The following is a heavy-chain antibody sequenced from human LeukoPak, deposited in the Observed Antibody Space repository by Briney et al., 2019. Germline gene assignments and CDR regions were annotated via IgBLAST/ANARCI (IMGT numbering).Heavy chain of an antibody. Sequence: PSETLSLTCTVSGDSINSLDLWSWVRQPPGKGLEWIGEMYLSGTTHSNPSVKSRVTISVDTSKNQFSLKLSSVTAADTAVYYCARGLNHRGIDPWGQGTLVTVSS. V-gene: IGHV4-4*02. J-gene: IGHJ5*02. CDR2: MYLSGTT. CDR3: ARGLNHRGIDP. CDR1: GDSINSLDL.